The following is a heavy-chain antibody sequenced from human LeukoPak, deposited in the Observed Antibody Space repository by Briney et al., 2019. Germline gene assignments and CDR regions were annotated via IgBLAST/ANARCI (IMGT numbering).Heavy chain of an antibody. Sequence: SVKVSCKASGGTFSSYAISWVRQAPGQGLEWMGGIIPIFGTANYAQKFQGRVTITTDESTSTAYMELSSLRSEDTAVYYCARAGFVTYDSSGYWSYFQHCGQGTLVTVSS. V-gene: IGHV1-69*05. CDR3: ARAGFVTYDSSGYWSYFQH. CDR2: IIPIFGTA. CDR1: GGTFSSYA. D-gene: IGHD3-22*01. J-gene: IGHJ1*01.